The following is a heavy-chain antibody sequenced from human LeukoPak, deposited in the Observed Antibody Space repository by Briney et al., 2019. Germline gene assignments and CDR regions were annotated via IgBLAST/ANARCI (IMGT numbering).Heavy chain of an antibody. Sequence: PSETLSLTCTVSGGSMSTYYWSWIRQPPGKGLEWIGYIYNSGSTNYNPSLKSRVTVSVDTSKNQFSLKLSSVTAADTAVYYCARHQRITLVRGGSAFDFWGQGTMVTVSS. CDR1: GGSMSTYY. CDR3: ARHQRITLVRGGSAFDF. D-gene: IGHD3-10*01. V-gene: IGHV4-59*08. J-gene: IGHJ3*01. CDR2: IYNSGST.